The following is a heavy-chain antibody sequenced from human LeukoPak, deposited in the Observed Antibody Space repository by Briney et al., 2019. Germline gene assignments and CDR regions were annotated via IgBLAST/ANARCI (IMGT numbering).Heavy chain of an antibody. J-gene: IGHJ5*02. V-gene: IGHV4-39*01. D-gene: IGHD6-13*01. CDR1: GGSISSGDYY. Sequence: SQTLSLTCTVSGGSISSGDYYWSWIRQPPGKGLEWIGSIYYSGSTYYNPSLKSRVTISVDTSKNQFSLKLSSVTAADTAVYYCAAPAAAGHDNWFDPWGQGTLVTVSS. CDR2: IYYSGST. CDR3: AAPAAAGHDNWFDP.